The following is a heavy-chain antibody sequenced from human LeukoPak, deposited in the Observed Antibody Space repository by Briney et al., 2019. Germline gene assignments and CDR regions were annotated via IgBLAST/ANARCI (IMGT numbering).Heavy chain of an antibody. D-gene: IGHD3-9*01. Sequence: SETLSLTCAVSGGSISSGGYSWSWIRQPPGKGLEWIGYIYHSGSTYNNPSLKSRVTISVDRSKNQFSLKLSSVTAADTAVYYCARALTLYLDYWGQGTLVTVSS. CDR2: IYHSGST. CDR3: ARALTLYLDY. CDR1: GGSISSGGYS. V-gene: IGHV4-30-2*01. J-gene: IGHJ4*02.